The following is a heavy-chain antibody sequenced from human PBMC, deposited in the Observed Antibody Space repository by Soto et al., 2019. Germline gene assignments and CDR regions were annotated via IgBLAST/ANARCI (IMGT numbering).Heavy chain of an antibody. CDR1: GGSVRSGRYY. CDR2: VYYSGNT. V-gene: IGHV4-61*01. J-gene: IGHJ6*02. D-gene: IGHD1-1*01. Sequence: QVQLQESGPGLVRPSETLSLTCTVSGGSVRSGRYYWGWIRQPPGKGLEWIGYVYYSGNTNYNPSLKSRATISIDTFNDQFFLNLTSVTAADTAKYYCARDPGLEHHYYDGMDVWGQGTTVTVSS. CDR3: ARDPGLEHHYYDGMDV.